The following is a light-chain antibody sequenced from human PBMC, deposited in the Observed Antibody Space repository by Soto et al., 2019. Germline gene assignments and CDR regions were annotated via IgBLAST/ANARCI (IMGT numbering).Light chain of an antibody. CDR3: QQRSNWPVT. V-gene: IGKV3-11*01. J-gene: IGKJ3*01. Sequence: EIVLTQSPATLSLSPGERATLSCRASQSVTSYLAWYQQKPGQAPRLLIYGASNRATGIPARFSAFGSRTDFTLTISSLEPEDFAVYYCQQRSNWPVTFGPGTKVDLK. CDR1: QSVTSY. CDR2: GAS.